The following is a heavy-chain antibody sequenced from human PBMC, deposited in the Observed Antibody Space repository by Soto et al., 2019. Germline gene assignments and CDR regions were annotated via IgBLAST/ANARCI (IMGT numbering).Heavy chain of an antibody. Sequence: EVQLVESGGGLVQPGGSLRLSCAASGFTFSSYWMHWVRQAPGKGLVWVSRINSDGSSTSYADSVKGRFTISRDNAKNTVYLQMSSLRAEDTAVYYCARTSLVVPAATREDYWGQGTLVTVSS. CDR1: GFTFSSYW. J-gene: IGHJ4*02. V-gene: IGHV3-74*01. CDR2: INSDGSST. D-gene: IGHD2-15*01. CDR3: ARTSLVVPAATREDY.